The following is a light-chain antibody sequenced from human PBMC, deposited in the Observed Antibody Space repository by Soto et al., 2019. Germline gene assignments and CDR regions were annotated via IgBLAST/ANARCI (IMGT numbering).Light chain of an antibody. J-gene: IGKJ1*01. CDR1: QGISSY. Sequence: IQLTQSPSSLSASVRDRVTITSRASQGISSYLGWYQQKKGKPPKILIYAASTLPYGVPSRFSGSGSGTEFTLTISRLQPEDFETYYCQQVNSSPRAFGQGTKVDIK. V-gene: IGKV1-9*01. CDR3: QQVNSSPRA. CDR2: AAS.